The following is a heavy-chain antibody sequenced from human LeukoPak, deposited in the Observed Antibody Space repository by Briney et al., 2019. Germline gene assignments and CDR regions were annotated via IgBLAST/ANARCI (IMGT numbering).Heavy chain of an antibody. D-gene: IGHD3-3*01. Sequence: GGSLRLSCAASGFTFSSYGMHWVRQARKGLEWVAFIRYDGNKKYYADSVKGRFTISRDNSKNALYLQMNSLRAEDTAVYYCAKDPGGTIFGVANDYFDLWGQGTLVTVSS. CDR1: GFTFSSYG. CDR3: AKDPGGTIFGVANDYFDL. V-gene: IGHV3-30*02. J-gene: IGHJ4*02. CDR2: IRYDGNKK.